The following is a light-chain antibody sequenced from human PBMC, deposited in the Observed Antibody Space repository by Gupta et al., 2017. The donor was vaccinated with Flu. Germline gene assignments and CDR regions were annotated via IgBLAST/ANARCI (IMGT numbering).Light chain of an antibody. Sequence: EIVLTQSPATLSLSPGERATLFCRASQSVRTYLAWYQHKPGQAPRLLIYDASNRATGIPARFSGSGSGTDFTLTIGSLEPEDFAVYYCQKRSNWPPYTFGQGTRLEIK. CDR1: QSVRTY. V-gene: IGKV3-11*01. J-gene: IGKJ2*01. CDR3: QKRSNWPPYT. CDR2: DAS.